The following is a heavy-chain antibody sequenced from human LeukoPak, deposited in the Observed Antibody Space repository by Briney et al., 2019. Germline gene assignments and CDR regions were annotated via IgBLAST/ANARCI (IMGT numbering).Heavy chain of an antibody. CDR3: ARQVGAITLFEH. CDR1: GFSVSSNY. Sequence: GGSLRLSWAASGFSVSSNYVSWVRQAPGKGLEWVSALYSGGTTYYADSVKGRFTISRDNSKNTLYLQMNSLRVEDTAVYYCARQVGAITLFEHWGQGTLVTVSS. D-gene: IGHD1-26*01. J-gene: IGHJ4*02. CDR2: LYSGGTT. V-gene: IGHV3-53*01.